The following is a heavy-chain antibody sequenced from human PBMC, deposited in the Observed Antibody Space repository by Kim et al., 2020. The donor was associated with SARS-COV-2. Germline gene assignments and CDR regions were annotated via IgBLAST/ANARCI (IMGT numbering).Heavy chain of an antibody. V-gene: IGHV1-18*04. D-gene: IGHD2-2*01. CDR2: ISAYNGNT. Sequence: ASVKVSCKASGYTFTSYGISWVRQAPGQGLEWMGWISAYNGNTNYAQKLQGRVTMTTDTSTSTAYMELRSLRSDDTAVYYCARYRYCSSTSCYLPAFYYYYGMDVWGQGTTVTVSS. CDR3: ARYRYCSSTSCYLPAFYYYYGMDV. J-gene: IGHJ6*02. CDR1: GYTFTSYG.